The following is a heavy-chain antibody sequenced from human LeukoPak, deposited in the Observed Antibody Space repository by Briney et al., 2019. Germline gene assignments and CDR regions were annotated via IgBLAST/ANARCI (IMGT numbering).Heavy chain of an antibody. D-gene: IGHD3-22*01. J-gene: IGHJ3*02. CDR2: ISAYNGNT. Sequence: ASVKVSCKASGYTFTSYGISWVRQAPGQGLEWMGWISAYNGNTNYAQKLQGRVTMTTDTSTSTAYMELRSLRSDDTAVYYCARSDDSSGYYSSRAAFDIWGQGTMVTVSS. CDR1: GYTFTSYG. V-gene: IGHV1-18*01. CDR3: ARSDDSSGYYSSRAAFDI.